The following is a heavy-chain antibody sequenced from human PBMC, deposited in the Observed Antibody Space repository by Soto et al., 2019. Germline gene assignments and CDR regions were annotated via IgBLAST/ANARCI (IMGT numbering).Heavy chain of an antibody. CDR1: GFTSRRHA. V-gene: IGHV3-30*04. CDR2: VSSDGSAK. CDR3: ARSRSGAVADSFDS. Sequence: QVHLVESGGGVVQPGRSLRLSCAASGFTSRRHAVHWVRQAPGKGLEWVAVVSSDGSAKYYLDSVKGRFTSSRDNSKNTAFLQLNSLSSEDTAVYYCARSRSGAVADSFDSWGQGTLVTVST. J-gene: IGHJ4*02. D-gene: IGHD3-10*01.